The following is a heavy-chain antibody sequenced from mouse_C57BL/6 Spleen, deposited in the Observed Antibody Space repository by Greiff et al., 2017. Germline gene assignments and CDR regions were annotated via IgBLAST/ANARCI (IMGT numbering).Heavy chain of an antibody. Sequence: VMLVESGPGLVAPSQSLSITCTVSGFSLTSYAISWVRQPPGKGLEWLGVIWTGGGTNYNSALKSRLSISKDNSKSQVFLKMNSLQTDDTARYYCARTITTVVDYYAMDYWGQGTSVTVSS. J-gene: IGHJ4*01. CDR1: GFSLTSYA. D-gene: IGHD1-1*01. CDR3: ARTITTVVDYYAMDY. CDR2: IWTGGGT. V-gene: IGHV2-9-1*01.